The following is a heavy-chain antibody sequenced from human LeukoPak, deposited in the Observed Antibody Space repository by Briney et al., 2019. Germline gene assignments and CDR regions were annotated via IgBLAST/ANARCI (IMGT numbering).Heavy chain of an antibody. V-gene: IGHV3-13*01. D-gene: IGHD2-15*01. CDR3: ARGYCSGGSCYSEIEYYFDY. J-gene: IGHJ4*02. CDR1: GFTFSSYD. Sequence: GGSLRVSCAASGFTFSSYDMHWVRQATGKGLEWVSAIGTAGDTYYPGSVKGRFTISRENAKNSLYLQMNSLRAGDTAVYYCARGYCSGGSCYSEIEYYFDYWGQGTLVTVSS. CDR2: IGTAGDT.